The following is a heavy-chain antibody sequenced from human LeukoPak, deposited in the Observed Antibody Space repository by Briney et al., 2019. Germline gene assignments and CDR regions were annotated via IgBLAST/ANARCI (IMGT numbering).Heavy chain of an antibody. CDR2: IKQDGSEK. CDR1: GFTFSSYW. D-gene: IGHD3-16*02. Sequence: PGGSLRLSCAASGFTFSSYWMSWVRQAPGKGLEWVANIKQDGSEKYYVDSVKGRFTISRDNAKNSLYLQMDSLRAEDTAVYYCARESYYDYVWGSYRVYYYYYYMDVWGKGTTVTVSS. J-gene: IGHJ6*03. CDR3: ARESYYDYVWGSYRVYYYYYYMDV. V-gene: IGHV3-7*01.